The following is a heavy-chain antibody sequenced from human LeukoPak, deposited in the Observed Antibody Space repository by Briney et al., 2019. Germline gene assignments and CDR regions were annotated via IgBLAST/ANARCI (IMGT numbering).Heavy chain of an antibody. CDR2: ISSSGSTI. J-gene: IGHJ4*02. Sequence: PGGSLRLSCAASGFTFSSYEMNWVRQAPGKGLEWVSYISSSGSTIYYADSVKGRFTISRDNAKNSLYLQMNSLRAEDTAVYYCARGNYGDPYYFDYWGQGTLVTVSS. D-gene: IGHD4-17*01. CDR1: GFTFSSYE. V-gene: IGHV3-48*03. CDR3: ARGNYGDPYYFDY.